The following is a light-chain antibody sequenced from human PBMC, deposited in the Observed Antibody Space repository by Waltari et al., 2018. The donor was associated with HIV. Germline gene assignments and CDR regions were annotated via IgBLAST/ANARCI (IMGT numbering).Light chain of an antibody. V-gene: IGLV3-19*01. CDR3: NSRDNSGNHLV. Sequence: SSELTQDPDVSVALGQTVRLTCQGDSLRSDYANWYQQTPGQAPVLVVYGEDNRPSGIPDRFSGSRSGNTASLTITGAQAEDEADYYCNSRDNSGNHLVFGTGTKVTVL. J-gene: IGLJ1*01. CDR2: GED. CDR1: SLRSDY.